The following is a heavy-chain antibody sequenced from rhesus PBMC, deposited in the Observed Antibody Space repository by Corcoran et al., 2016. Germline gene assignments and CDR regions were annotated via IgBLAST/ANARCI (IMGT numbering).Heavy chain of an antibody. CDR3: ARLTS. Sequence: QVQLVHSGAEVKKPGTSVKLSCTASGSTFSTYYLNGDRQAPGQVLELMGWINPSNGNTGYAQKFQGRVTMTRDTSTSTAYMELNSLRSEDTAVYYCARLTSWGQGVVVTVSS. CDR1: GSTFSTYY. CDR2: INPSNGNT. J-gene: IGHJ6*01. V-gene: IGHV1-200*01.